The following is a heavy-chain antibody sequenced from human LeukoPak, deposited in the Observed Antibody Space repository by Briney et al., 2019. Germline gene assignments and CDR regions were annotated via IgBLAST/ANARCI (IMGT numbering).Heavy chain of an antibody. V-gene: IGHV3-23*01. CDR3: AKALRNYVSYWYFDL. J-gene: IGHJ2*01. CDR2: ISGSGGST. D-gene: IGHD3-10*02. Sequence: QPGGSLRLSCAASGFTFSNYAMSWVRQAPGKGPEWGSLISGSGGSTYYADSVKGRFTISRDNSKNTLYLQMNSLRADDTAVYYCAKALRNYVSYWYFDLWGRGTLVTVS. CDR1: GFTFSNYA.